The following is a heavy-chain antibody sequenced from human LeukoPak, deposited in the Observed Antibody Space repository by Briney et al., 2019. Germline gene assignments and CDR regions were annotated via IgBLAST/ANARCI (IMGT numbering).Heavy chain of an antibody. D-gene: IGHD2-2*01. CDR2: IIPIFGTA. CDR1: GGTFSSYA. Sequence: SVKVSCKASGGTFSSYAISWVRQARGQGLEWMGGIIPIFGTANYAQKFQGRVTITTDESTSTAYMELSSLRSEDTAVYYCARARYLYQPTSLAFDIWGQGTMVTVSS. J-gene: IGHJ3*02. CDR3: ARARYLYQPTSLAFDI. V-gene: IGHV1-69*05.